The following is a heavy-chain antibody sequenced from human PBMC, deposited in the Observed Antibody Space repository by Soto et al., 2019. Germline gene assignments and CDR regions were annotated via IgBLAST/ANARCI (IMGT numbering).Heavy chain of an antibody. J-gene: IGHJ4*02. V-gene: IGHV6-1*01. CDR3: ARGVGRGWNYYDSSGYPDC. CDR2: TYYRSKWYY. D-gene: IGHD3-22*01. CDR1: GDSVSSNSAG. Sequence: SQTLSLTCAITGDSVSSNSAGWSWVRQSPSRGLEWLGRTYYRSKWYYEYAVSVRGRITINPDTSKNQYSLQLNSVTPEDTAVYYCARGVGRGWNYYDSSGYPDCWGQGTLVTVSS.